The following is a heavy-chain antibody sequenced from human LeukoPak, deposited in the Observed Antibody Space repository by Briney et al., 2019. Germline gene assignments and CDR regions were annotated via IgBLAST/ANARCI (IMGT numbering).Heavy chain of an antibody. CDR1: GGSISSSSYY. CDR3: ASVSYYDFWSGSSGYYYMDV. V-gene: IGHV4-39*01. J-gene: IGHJ6*03. CDR2: IYYSGST. Sequence: PSETLSLTCTVSGGSISSSSYYWGWIRQPPGKGLEWIGSIYYSGSTYYNPSLKSRVTISVDTSKNQFSLKLSSVTAADTAVYYCASVSYYDFWSGSSGYYYMDVWGKGTTVTVSS. D-gene: IGHD3-3*01.